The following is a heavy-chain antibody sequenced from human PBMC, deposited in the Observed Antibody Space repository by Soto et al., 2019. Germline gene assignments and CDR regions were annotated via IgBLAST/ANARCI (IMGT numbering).Heavy chain of an antibody. CDR1: GFTFYDYA. CDR3: AKDWLSSWYYYYGMDV. D-gene: IGHD6-13*01. V-gene: IGHV3-9*01. J-gene: IGHJ6*02. CDR2: ITWNSGSI. Sequence: GGSLRLSCAASGFTFYDYAMHWFRQVPGKGLEWVSGITWNSGSIVYADSVKGRFTISRDNAKNSLYLQMNSLRAEDTAVYYCAKDWLSSWYYYYGMDVWGQGTTVTVS.